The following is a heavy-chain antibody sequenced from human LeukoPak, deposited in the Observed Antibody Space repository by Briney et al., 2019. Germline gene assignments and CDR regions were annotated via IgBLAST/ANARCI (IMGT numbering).Heavy chain of an antibody. D-gene: IGHD2-2*02. J-gene: IGHJ5*02. CDR3: ARIYCSSTSCYKNWFDP. V-gene: IGHV1-69*01. CDR2: IIPIFGTA. CDR1: GGTFSIYA. Sequence: SVKVSFKASGGTFSIYAISWVRQAPGQGLEWMGGIIPIFGTANYAQKFQGRVTITADESTSTAYMELSSLRSEDTAVYYCARIYCSSTSCYKNWFDPWGQGTLVTVSS.